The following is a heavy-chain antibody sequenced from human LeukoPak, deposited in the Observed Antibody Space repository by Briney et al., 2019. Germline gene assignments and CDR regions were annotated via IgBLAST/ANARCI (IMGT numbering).Heavy chain of an antibody. CDR2: ISSSGSTI. CDR1: GFTFSSYS. J-gene: IGHJ4*02. V-gene: IGHV3-48*04. CDR3: ARVVYFDSSGLVY. Sequence: GGSLRLSCAASGFTFSSYSMNWVRQAPGKGLEWVSYISSSGSTIYYADSVKGRFTISRDNAKNSLYLQMNSLRAEDTAVYYCARVVYFDSSGLVYWGQGTLVTVSS. D-gene: IGHD3-22*01.